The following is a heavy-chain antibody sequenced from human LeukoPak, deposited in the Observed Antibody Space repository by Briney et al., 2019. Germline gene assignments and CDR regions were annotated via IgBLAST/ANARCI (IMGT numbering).Heavy chain of an antibody. CDR3: ARDVVVTAMGGDY. D-gene: IGHD2-21*02. CDR2: INPNSGGT. J-gene: IGHJ4*02. Sequence: ASVKVSCKASGYTFTGYYMHWVRQAPGQGLEWMGRINPNSGGTNYAQKLQGRVTMTTDTSTSTAYMELRSLRSDDTAVYYCARDVVVTAMGGDYWGQGTLVTVSS. CDR1: GYTFTGYY. V-gene: IGHV1-2*06.